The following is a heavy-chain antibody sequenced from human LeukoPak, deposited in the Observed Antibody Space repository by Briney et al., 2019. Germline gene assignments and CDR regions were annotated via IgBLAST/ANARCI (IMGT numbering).Heavy chain of an antibody. V-gene: IGHV5-51*01. CDR2: IYSGDSDT. CDR1: GYAFTNYW. CDR3: ARRLGRGSRGYYDMDV. J-gene: IGHJ6*02. D-gene: IGHD3-10*01. Sequence: GESLRTSFKGSGYAFTNYWIGWVRPMPGKGVGWMGIIYSGDSDTTYSPSFQGQVTISADKSISTAYLQWSRLKASDTAMYYCARRLGRGSRGYYDMDVWGQGTTVTVSS.